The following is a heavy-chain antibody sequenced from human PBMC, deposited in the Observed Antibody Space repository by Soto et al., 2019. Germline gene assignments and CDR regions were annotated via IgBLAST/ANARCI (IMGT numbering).Heavy chain of an antibody. CDR3: ARDRVRTDFGSGNGMDV. CDR1: GFTFSSYS. V-gene: IGHV3-21*01. CDR2: ISSSSSYI. J-gene: IGHJ6*02. Sequence: PGGSLRLSCAASGFTFSSYSMNWVRQAPGKGLEWVSSISSSSSYIYYADSVKGRFTISRDNAKNSLYLQMNSLRAEDTAVYYCARDRVRTDFGSGNGMDVWGQGTTVTVSS. D-gene: IGHD3-3*01.